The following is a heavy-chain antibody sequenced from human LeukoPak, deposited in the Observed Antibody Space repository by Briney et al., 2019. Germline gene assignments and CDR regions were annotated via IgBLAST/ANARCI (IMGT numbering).Heavy chain of an antibody. CDR1: GGSISRGSYY. CDR2: IYNSGST. CDR3: ARDLDYYDSGGSGVGGV. V-gene: IGHV4-61*02. D-gene: IGHD3-22*01. Sequence: SQTLSLTCTVSGGSISRGSYYWNWIRQPAGKGLEWMGRIYNSGSTNYNPSLKSRVTISADMSRNQLSLQLTSVTAADTAVYYCARDLDYYDSGGSGVGGVWGQGTLVTVSS. J-gene: IGHJ4*02.